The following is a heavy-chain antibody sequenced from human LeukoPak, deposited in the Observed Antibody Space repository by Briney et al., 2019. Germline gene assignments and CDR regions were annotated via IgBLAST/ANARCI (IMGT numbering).Heavy chain of an antibody. V-gene: IGHV3-30-3*01. CDR1: GFTFSSYA. Sequence: GGSLRLSCAASGFTFSSYAMRWVRQAPGKGLEWVAVISYDGSNKYYADSVKGRFTISRDNSKNTLYLQMNSLRAEDTAVYYCARSRIVVVPAANDYWGQGTLVTVSS. CDR3: ARSRIVVVPAANDY. CDR2: ISYDGSNK. D-gene: IGHD2-2*01. J-gene: IGHJ4*02.